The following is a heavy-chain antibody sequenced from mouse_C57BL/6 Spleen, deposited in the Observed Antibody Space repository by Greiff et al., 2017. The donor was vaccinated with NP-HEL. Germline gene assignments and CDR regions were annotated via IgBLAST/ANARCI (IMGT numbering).Heavy chain of an antibody. CDR1: GYTFTSYW. D-gene: IGHD4-1*01. CDR2: IDPSDSET. V-gene: IGHV1-52*01. J-gene: IGHJ2*01. Sequence: QVQLKQPGAELVRPGSSVKLSCKASGYTFTSYWMHWVKQRPIQGLEWIGNIDPSDSETHYNQKFKDKATLTVDKSSSTAYMQLSSLTSEDSAVYYCARDWDVPFDYWGQGTTLTVSS. CDR3: ARDWDVPFDY.